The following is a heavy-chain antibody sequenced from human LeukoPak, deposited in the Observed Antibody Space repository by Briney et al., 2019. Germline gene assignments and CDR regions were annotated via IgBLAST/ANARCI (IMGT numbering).Heavy chain of an antibody. CDR1: GGSISSGGYY. D-gene: IGHD1-1*01. V-gene: IGHV4-31*03. Sequence: KSSQTLSLTCTVSGGSISSGGYYWSWIRQHPGKGLEWIGYIYYSGSTYYNPSLKSRVTISVDTSKNQLSLKLSSVTAADTAVYYCARVTMGWFDPWGQGTLVTVSS. J-gene: IGHJ5*02. CDR3: ARVTMGWFDP. CDR2: IYYSGST.